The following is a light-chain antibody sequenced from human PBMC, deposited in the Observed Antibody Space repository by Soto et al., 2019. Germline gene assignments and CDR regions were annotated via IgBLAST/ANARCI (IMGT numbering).Light chain of an antibody. J-gene: IGLJ1*01. CDR2: EVS. CDR3: SSSTPSSALV. CDR1: STDVGAYNY. V-gene: IGLV2-14*01. Sequence: QSALTQPASVSASPGQSITISCTGPSTDVGAYNYVSWYQQHPGKAPKLIIYEVSNRPSGVSNRFSGSKSGNTASLTISGLQAEDEADYYCSSSTPSSALVFGTGTKVTVL.